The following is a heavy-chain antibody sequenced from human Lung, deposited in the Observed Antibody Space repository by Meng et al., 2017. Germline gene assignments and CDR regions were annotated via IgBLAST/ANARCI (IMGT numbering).Heavy chain of an antibody. D-gene: IGHD3-22*01. CDR2: ISRGGST. Sequence: QVQLQQWGAGLLKPSETLSLTCAVYGGSLSDYYWGWIRQPPGKGLDWIGEISRGGSTNYNPSLKSRVTISVDTSKNQLSLKLSSVTAADTAVYYCARAQRGSGYYYVYWGQGTLVTVSS. J-gene: IGHJ4*02. CDR1: GGSLSDYY. V-gene: IGHV4-34*01. CDR3: ARAQRGSGYYYVY.